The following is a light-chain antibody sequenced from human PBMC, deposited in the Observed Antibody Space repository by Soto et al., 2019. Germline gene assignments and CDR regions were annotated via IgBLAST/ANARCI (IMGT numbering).Light chain of an antibody. CDR2: EVS. CDR1: SSDVGGYNY. J-gene: IGLJ1*01. Sequence: QSALTQPPSASGSPGQSVTISCTGTSSDVGGYNYVSWYQQHPGKAPKLMIYEVSKRPSGVPDRFSGSNSGNTASLTVSGLQAEDEADYYCSSYAGSNNFVFVTGTKVTVL. V-gene: IGLV2-8*01. CDR3: SSYAGSNNFV.